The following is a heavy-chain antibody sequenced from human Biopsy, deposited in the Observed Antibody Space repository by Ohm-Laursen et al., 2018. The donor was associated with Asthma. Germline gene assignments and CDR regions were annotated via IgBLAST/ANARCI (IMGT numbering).Heavy chain of an antibody. CDR1: SGSITSGGYY. Sequence: TLSLTCTVSSGSITSGGYYWTWIRRHPGKGLEWIGFIYYSGSTYYNPSLKSRVSISIDTSKNQFSLKLSSVTAADTAVYYCARAQDYYDSRGYYRSFDYWGQGTLVTVSS. V-gene: IGHV4-31*03. CDR2: IYYSGST. CDR3: ARAQDYYDSRGYYRSFDY. J-gene: IGHJ4*02. D-gene: IGHD3-22*01.